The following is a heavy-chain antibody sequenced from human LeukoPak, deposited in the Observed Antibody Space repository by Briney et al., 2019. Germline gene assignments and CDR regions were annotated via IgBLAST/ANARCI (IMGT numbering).Heavy chain of an antibody. D-gene: IGHD2-15*01. J-gene: IGHJ4*02. Sequence: SETLSLTCTVSGGSISSGDYYWSWIRQPPGKGLEWIGYIYYSGSTYYNPSLKSRVTISVDTSKNQFSLKLSSVTAADTAVYYCARVSGGGSCYDYWGQGTLVTVSS. CDR3: ARVSGGGSCYDY. V-gene: IGHV4-30-4*01. CDR1: GGSISSGDYY. CDR2: IYYSGST.